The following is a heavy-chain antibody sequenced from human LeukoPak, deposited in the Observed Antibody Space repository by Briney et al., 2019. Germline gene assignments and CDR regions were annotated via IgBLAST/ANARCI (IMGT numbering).Heavy chain of an antibody. J-gene: IGHJ3*02. V-gene: IGHV4-39*01. D-gene: IGHD3-10*01. CDR3: ARPRSRVGAFDI. CDR2: IYYSGST. Sequence: SETLSLTCTVSGGSISSSSYYWGWIRQPPGKGLEWIGSIYYSGSTYYNPSLKSRVTISVDTSKNQFSLKLSSVTAADTAVYYCARPRSRVGAFDIWGQGTMVTVSS. CDR1: GGSISSSSYY.